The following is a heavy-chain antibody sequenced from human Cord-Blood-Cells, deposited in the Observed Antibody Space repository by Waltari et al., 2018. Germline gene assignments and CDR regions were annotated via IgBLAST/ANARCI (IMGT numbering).Heavy chain of an antibody. D-gene: IGHD7-27*01. CDR2: IYHSGRT. Sequence: QVQLQESGPGLVKPSETLSLTCAVSGYSISSGYYWGWIRQPPGKGLEWIGSIYHSGRTYYNPSLKGRVTISVDTSKNQFSLKLSSVTAADTAVYYCARITWGNYWYFDLWGRGTLVTVSS. V-gene: IGHV4-38-2*01. J-gene: IGHJ2*01. CDR1: GYSISSGYY. CDR3: ARITWGNYWYFDL.